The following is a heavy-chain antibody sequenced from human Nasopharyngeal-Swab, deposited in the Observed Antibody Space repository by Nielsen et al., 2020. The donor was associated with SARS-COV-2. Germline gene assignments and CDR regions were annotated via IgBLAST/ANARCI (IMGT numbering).Heavy chain of an antibody. CDR1: GYTFTGYY. CDR2: INPNSGGT. D-gene: IGHD2-15*01. Sequence: ASVKVSCKASGYTFTGYYMHWVRQAPGQGLEWMGRINPNSGGTNYAQKFQGRVTMTRDTSISTAYMELSRLRSDDTAVYYCARLYCSGGGCYSSGGDDYWGQGTLVTVSS. V-gene: IGHV1-2*06. CDR3: ARLYCSGGGCYSSGGDDY. J-gene: IGHJ4*02.